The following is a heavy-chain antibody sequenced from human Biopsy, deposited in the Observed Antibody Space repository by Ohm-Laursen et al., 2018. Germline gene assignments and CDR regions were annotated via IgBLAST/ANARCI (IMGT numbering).Heavy chain of an antibody. D-gene: IGHD5-24*01. CDR1: GFTFSSYA. V-gene: IGHV3-48*03. Sequence: SLRLSCTASGFTFSSYAMTWFRQAPGKGLEWVSYISSSGRTMYYADSVKGRFTISRDNANKSLYLQMNSLRAEDTAVYYCATTRSFDNWGQGTLVTVSS. CDR3: ATTRSFDN. CDR2: ISSSGRTM. J-gene: IGHJ4*02.